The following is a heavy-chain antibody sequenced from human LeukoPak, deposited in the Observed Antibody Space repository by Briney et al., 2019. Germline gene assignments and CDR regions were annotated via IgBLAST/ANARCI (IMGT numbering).Heavy chain of an antibody. CDR2: INPSGGST. CDR1: GYTFTSYY. D-gene: IGHD6-13*01. CDR3: ARAPGYSSSWGMYYFDY. Sequence: HGTSVKVSCKASGYTFTSYYMHWVRQAPGQGLEWMGIINPSGGSTSYAQKFQGRVTMTRDTSTSTVYMELSSLRSEDTAVYYCARAPGYSSSWGMYYFDYWGQGTLVTVSS. V-gene: IGHV1-46*01. J-gene: IGHJ4*02.